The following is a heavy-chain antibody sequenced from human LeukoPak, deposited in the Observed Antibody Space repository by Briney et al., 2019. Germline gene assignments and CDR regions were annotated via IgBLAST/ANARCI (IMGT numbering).Heavy chain of an antibody. Sequence: GGSLRLSCAASGFTFSSYGMSWVRQAPGKGLEWVSAISGSGGNTYYADSVKGRFTIPRDNSKNTLYLQMNSLRAEDTAVYYCAKAGGFGELEYFDYWGQGTLVTVSS. V-gene: IGHV3-23*01. J-gene: IGHJ4*02. CDR3: AKAGGFGELEYFDY. D-gene: IGHD3-10*01. CDR2: ISGSGGNT. CDR1: GFTFSSYG.